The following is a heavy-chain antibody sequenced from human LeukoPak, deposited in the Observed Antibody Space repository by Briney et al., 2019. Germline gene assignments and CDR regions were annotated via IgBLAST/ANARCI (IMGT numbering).Heavy chain of an antibody. CDR3: ARAYDFWSGYHSSPGGQNGLDAFDI. Sequence: SETLSLTCTVSGGSISRDFWIWVRQPPGKGLEWIGYIYGSGSTNYNPSLKSRVSISGDTSKNQFSLKVNSVTAADTAVYYCARAYDFWSGYHSSPGGQNGLDAFDIWGQGTMVTVSS. V-gene: IGHV4-59*01. CDR2: IYGSGST. J-gene: IGHJ3*02. D-gene: IGHD3-3*01. CDR1: GGSISRDF.